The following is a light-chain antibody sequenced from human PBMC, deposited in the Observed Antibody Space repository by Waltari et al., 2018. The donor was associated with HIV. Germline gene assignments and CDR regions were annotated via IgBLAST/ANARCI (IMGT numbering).Light chain of an antibody. J-gene: IGLJ2*01. Sequence: QSVLTQPPAASGTPRQGVTISCSGGSSNIGLDDVYWYQQFPATAPKLLIYRDNQRPPGVPDRFSGSKSGTSASLVISGLRSEDEADYYCAAWDDRLSGLFGGGTKVTVL. CDR2: RDN. V-gene: IGLV1-47*01. CDR1: SSNIGLDD. CDR3: AAWDDRLSGL.